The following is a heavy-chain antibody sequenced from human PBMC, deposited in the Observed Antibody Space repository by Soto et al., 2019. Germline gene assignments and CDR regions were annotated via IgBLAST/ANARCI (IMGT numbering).Heavy chain of an antibody. Sequence: QVQLVQSGAEVKKPGASVKVSCKASGYTFTNSDINWVRQAPGQGLEWMGWMNPDSGHAAYAQKFQGRVTLTTSTSTYTVDMEMRSLGSEDTAVYYCARRPHCSGGICYYGLDNWGQGTLVTVSS. D-gene: IGHD2-15*01. CDR2: MNPDSGHA. CDR3: ARRPHCSGGICYYGLDN. J-gene: IGHJ4*02. V-gene: IGHV1-8*01. CDR1: GYTFTNSD.